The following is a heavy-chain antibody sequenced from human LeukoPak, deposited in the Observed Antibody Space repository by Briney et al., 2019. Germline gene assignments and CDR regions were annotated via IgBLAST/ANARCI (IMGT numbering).Heavy chain of an antibody. CDR3: AKRGVVIRVILVGFHKAAYYFDS. CDR1: GFTFSSYW. V-gene: IGHV3-74*01. D-gene: IGHD3-22*01. Sequence: GGSLRLSCAASGFTFSSYWMHWVRQAPGKGLVWVSRINSDGSSTNYADSVKGRFTISRDNAKNTLYLQMNSLRAEDTAVYYCAKRGVVIRVILVGFHKAAYYFDSWGQGALVTVSS. CDR2: INSDGSST. J-gene: IGHJ4*02.